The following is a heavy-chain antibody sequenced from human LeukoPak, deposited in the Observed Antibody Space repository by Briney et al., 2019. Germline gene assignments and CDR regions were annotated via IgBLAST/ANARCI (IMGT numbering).Heavy chain of an antibody. CDR3: ARGTFGYTNYGSGRVGDYFYYMDV. J-gene: IGHJ6*03. CDR1: GGSISSYY. D-gene: IGHD3-10*01. V-gene: IGHV4-59*01. CDR2: IHYTGRT. Sequence: SETLSLTRTVSGGSISSYYWSWIRQPPGKGLESIGYIHYTGRTNYNPSLMSRVTLSVDTSKNQFSLKLTSVTAADTAVYYCARGTFGYTNYGSGRVGDYFYYMDVWGKGATVTVSS.